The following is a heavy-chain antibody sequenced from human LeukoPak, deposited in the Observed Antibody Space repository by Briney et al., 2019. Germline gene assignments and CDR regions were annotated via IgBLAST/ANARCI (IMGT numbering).Heavy chain of an antibody. D-gene: IGHD5-18*01. CDR2: IYYSGST. CDR1: GGSISSSSYY. Sequence: SETLSLTCTVSGGSISSSSYYWGWIRQPPGKGLEWIGGIYYSGSTYYNPSLKSRVTISVDTSKNQFSLKLSSVTAADTAVYYCARVANDTATVNYYYYGMDVWGQGTTVTVSS. V-gene: IGHV4-39*07. J-gene: IGHJ6*02. CDR3: ARVANDTATVNYYYYGMDV.